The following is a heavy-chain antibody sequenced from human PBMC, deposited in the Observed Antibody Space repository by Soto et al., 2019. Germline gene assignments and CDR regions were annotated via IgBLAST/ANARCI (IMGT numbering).Heavy chain of an antibody. V-gene: IGHV4-38-2*01. J-gene: IGHJ4*02. CDR2: MRHDGNT. CDR1: GYSISSCYY. CDR3: AIAGVEDSGRIDDFDX. D-gene: IGHD2-15*01. Sequence: LSGTLSLTGGVSGYSISSCYYWSWVRQPPGKGLEWIGSMRHDGNTYYKPSLKGRFTSSLETSSNQFSLNLKSVTAADTAVYYCAIAGVEDSGRIDDFDXWGKGTLVTVSX.